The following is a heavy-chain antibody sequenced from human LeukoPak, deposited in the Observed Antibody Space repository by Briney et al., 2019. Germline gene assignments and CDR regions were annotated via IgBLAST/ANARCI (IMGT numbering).Heavy chain of an antibody. J-gene: IGHJ5*02. CDR2: IIPIFGTA. V-gene: IGHV1-69*13. Sequence: SVKVSCKASGGTFSSYAISWVRQAPGQGLEWMGGIIPIFGTANYAQKFQGRVTITADESTSTAYMELSSLRSEDTAVYYCATGGGYCSSTSCYGPFDPWGQGTLVTVSS. CDR1: GGTFSSYA. D-gene: IGHD2-2*01. CDR3: ATGGGYCSSTSCYGPFDP.